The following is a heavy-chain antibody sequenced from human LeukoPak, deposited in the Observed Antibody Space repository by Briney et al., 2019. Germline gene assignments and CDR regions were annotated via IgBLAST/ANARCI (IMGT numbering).Heavy chain of an antibody. V-gene: IGHV5-51*01. CDR1: GYSFTSYW. Sequence: GASLQISCKGSGYSFTSYWIGWVRQMPGKGLEWMGIIYPGDSDTRYSPSFQGQVTISADKSISTAYLQWSSLKASDTAMYYCARPYYYDSSGYQYYFDYWGQGTLVTVSS. CDR2: IYPGDSDT. J-gene: IGHJ4*02. D-gene: IGHD3-22*01. CDR3: ARPYYYDSSGYQYYFDY.